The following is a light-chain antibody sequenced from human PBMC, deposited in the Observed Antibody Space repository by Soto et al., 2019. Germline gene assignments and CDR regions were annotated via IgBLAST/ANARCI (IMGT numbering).Light chain of an antibody. V-gene: IGLV2-23*01. J-gene: IGLJ2*01. Sequence: QSALTQPASVSGSPGQSITISCTGTSSDVGTYNLVSWYQQHPGKAPKLLIFEGIKRPSGVSARFSGSKSGNTASLTISGLQAEDEADDFCCSYAGGGTRVVFGGGTKLTVL. CDR1: SSDVGTYNL. CDR2: EGI. CDR3: CSYAGGGTRVV.